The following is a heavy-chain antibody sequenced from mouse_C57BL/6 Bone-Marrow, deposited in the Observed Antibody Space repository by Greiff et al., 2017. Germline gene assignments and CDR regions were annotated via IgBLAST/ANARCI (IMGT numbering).Heavy chain of an antibody. V-gene: IGHV1-69*01. CDR1: GYTFTSYW. CDR2: IDPSDSYT. Sequence: VQLQQPGAELVMPGASVKLSCKASGYTFTSYWMHWVKQRPGQGLEWIGEIDPSDSYTNYNQKFKGKSTLTVDKSSSTAYMQLSSLTSEDSAVYYCAREKLGSLYAMDYWGQGTPVTVSS. CDR3: AREKLGSLYAMDY. J-gene: IGHJ4*01. D-gene: IGHD6-1*01.